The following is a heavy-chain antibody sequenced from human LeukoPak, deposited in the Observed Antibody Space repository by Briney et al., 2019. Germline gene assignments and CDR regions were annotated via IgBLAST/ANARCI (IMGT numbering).Heavy chain of an antibody. V-gene: IGHV4-61*02. D-gene: IGHD3-10*01. CDR1: GGSISSASYY. Sequence: PSETLSLTCTVSGGSISSASYYWSWIRQPAGKGLEWIGRIYTSGSTNYNPSLKSRVTISIDTSKNQFSLKLSSVTAADTAVYYCAKSLYGSGSYYNWFDPWGQGTLVTVSS. J-gene: IGHJ5*02. CDR3: AKSLYGSGSYYNWFDP. CDR2: IYTSGST.